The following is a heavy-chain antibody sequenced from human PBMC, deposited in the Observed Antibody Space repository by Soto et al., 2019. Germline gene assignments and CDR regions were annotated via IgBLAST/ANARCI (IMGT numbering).Heavy chain of an antibody. CDR3: ASDLKVVVGTYYYYYMDV. Sequence: QVQLVESGGGVVQPGRSLRLSCAASGFTFSSYGMHWVRQAPGKGLEWVAVIWYDGSNKYYADSVKGRFTISRDNSKNTLYLQMNSLRAEDTAVYYCASDLKVVVGTYYYYYMDVWGKGTTVTVSS. CDR1: GFTFSSYG. V-gene: IGHV3-33*01. CDR2: IWYDGSNK. D-gene: IGHD2-15*01. J-gene: IGHJ6*03.